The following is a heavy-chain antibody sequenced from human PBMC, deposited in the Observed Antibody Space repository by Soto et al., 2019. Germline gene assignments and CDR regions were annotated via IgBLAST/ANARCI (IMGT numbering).Heavy chain of an antibody. D-gene: IGHD3-16*02. Sequence: PSETLSLTCTVSGGSISSYYWSWIRQPPGKGLEWIGYIYYSGSTNYNPSLKSRVTISVDTSKNQFSLKLSSVTAADTAVYYCARDRVMITFGGVISHSAGFDYWGQGTLVTVSS. CDR3: ARDRVMITFGGVISHSAGFDY. CDR2: IYYSGST. J-gene: IGHJ4*02. V-gene: IGHV4-59*01. CDR1: GGSISSYY.